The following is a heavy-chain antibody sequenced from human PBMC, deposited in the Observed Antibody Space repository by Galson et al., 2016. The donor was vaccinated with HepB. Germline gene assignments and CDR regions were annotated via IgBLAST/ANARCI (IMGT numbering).Heavy chain of an antibody. J-gene: IGHJ5*02. CDR2: ISGSGGGA. D-gene: IGHD1-26*01. V-gene: IGHV3-23*01. CDR3: AKDGVGTIADWLDA. CDR1: GFTFSSYV. Sequence: SLRLSCAASGFTFSSYVMSWVRQAPGKGLEWVSGISGSGGGAVYSDSVKGRFTISRDNSRNTLFLQMNSLRVDDTALYYCAKDGVGTIADWLDAWGQGTLVTVSS.